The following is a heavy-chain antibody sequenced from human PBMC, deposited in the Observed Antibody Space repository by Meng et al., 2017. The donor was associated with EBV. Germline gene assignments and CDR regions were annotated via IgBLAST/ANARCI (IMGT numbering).Heavy chain of an antibody. D-gene: IGHD3/OR15-3a*01. V-gene: IGHV7-4-1*02. CDR3: ARDILDV. J-gene: IGHJ4*02. CDR1: GYTFPSYA. CDR2: INTTTGNP. Sequence: VQLVQSGPDLKKHGAAVKISCKASGYTFPSYAINWVGQSPGQGLELMGWINTTTGNPTYAQAFTGRFVFSLDTSASTAYLQISSLKAEDTAVYYCARDILDVWGQGTLVTVSS.